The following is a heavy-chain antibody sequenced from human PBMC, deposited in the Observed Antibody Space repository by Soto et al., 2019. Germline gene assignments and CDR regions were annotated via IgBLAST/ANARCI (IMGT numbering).Heavy chain of an antibody. V-gene: IGHV3-7*01. Sequence: PVGSLRLSCEASGFTFSDFWMSWVRQVPGKGLEWVANIKGDGSEKRYVDSVRGRFTISRDNAKNSVYLQMNSLRADDTALYYCGRDEVRNGVGVWGQGTTVTVSS. CDR2: IKGDGSEK. J-gene: IGHJ6*02. CDR1: GFTFSDFW. CDR3: GRDEVRNGVGV.